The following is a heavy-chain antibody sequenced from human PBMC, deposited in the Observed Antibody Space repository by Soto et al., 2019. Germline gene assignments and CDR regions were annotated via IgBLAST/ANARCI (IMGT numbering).Heavy chain of an antibody. D-gene: IGHD2-2*01. CDR3: ARHNPILGYCSSTSGYGKGSFEP. V-gene: IGHV4-34*01. Sequence: SETLSLTCADYGESFSGYYWSWIRQPPGKGLEWIGEINHSGITNYNPSLKSRVTISVDTSKNQFSLKLSSVTAADTAVYYCARHNPILGYCSSTSGYGKGSFEPWGQGTLVGVPS. CDR2: INHSGIT. CDR1: GESFSGYY. J-gene: IGHJ5*02.